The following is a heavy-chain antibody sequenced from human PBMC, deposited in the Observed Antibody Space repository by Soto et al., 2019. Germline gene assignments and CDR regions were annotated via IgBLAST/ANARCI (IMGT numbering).Heavy chain of an antibody. CDR1: GYSFTSYW. J-gene: IGHJ6*02. CDR3: ARYPNYDVSSGYYYYYGMDG. Sequence: WESLKVSCKGSGYSFTSYWISLGRQMPGKGLEWMGRIDPSDSYTNYSPSFQGHVTISADKSISTAYLQWSSLKASDTAMYYWARYPNYDVSSGYYYYYGMDGWCQGTTVTVSS. V-gene: IGHV5-10-1*01. D-gene: IGHD3-22*01. CDR2: IDPSDSYT.